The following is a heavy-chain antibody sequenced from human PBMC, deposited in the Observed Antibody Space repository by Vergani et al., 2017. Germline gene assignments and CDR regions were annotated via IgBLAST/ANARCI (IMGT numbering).Heavy chain of an antibody. D-gene: IGHD3-3*01. CDR3: ASSRLRFLEWFQPDAFDI. CDR1: GYTFTDYY. V-gene: IGHV1-69-2*01. J-gene: IGHJ3*02. Sequence: EVQLVQSGAEVKKPGATVKISCKVSGYTFTDYYMHWVQQAPGKGLEWMGLVDPEDGETIYAEKFQGRVTITADESTSTAYMELSSLRSEDTAVYYCASSRLRFLEWFQPDAFDIWGQGTMVTVSS. CDR2: VDPEDGET.